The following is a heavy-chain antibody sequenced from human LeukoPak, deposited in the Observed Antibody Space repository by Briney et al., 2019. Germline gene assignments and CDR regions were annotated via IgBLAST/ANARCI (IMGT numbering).Heavy chain of an antibody. V-gene: IGHV1-18*01. CDR1: GYTFTSYG. CDR3: ARDQRTVYSSGRYDAFDI. D-gene: IGHD6-19*01. CDR2: ISAYNGNT. Sequence: GASVKVSCKASGYTFTSYGISWVRQAPGQGLEWMGWISAYNGNTNYAQKLQGRVTMTTDTSTSTAYMELRSLRSDDPAVYYCARDQRTVYSSGRYDAFDIWGQGTMVTVSS. J-gene: IGHJ3*02.